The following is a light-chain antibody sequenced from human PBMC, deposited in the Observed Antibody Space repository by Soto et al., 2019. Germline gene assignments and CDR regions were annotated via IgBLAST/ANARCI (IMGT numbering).Light chain of an antibody. Sequence: DIVLTQSPGTLSLSPGESATLSCRASQSVSSSYLAWYQQKPGQAPRLLIYGASSRATRIPDRFSGSGSGTDFTLTISRLEPEDFAVYYCQQYGSSPRTFGQGTKLEIK. CDR3: QQYGSSPRT. CDR1: QSVSSSY. CDR2: GAS. V-gene: IGKV3-20*01. J-gene: IGKJ2*01.